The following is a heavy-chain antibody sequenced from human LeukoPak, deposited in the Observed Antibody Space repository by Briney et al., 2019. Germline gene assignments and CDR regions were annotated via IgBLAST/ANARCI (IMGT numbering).Heavy chain of an antibody. D-gene: IGHD1-1*01. V-gene: IGHV4-34*01. Sequence: SETLSLTCAVYGGSFSGYYWSWVRQPPGKGLEWIGEINHSGSTNYNPSLKSGVTISVDTSKNQFSLKLTAVTAADTAVYYCARGRRSSTGTLNWFDPWGQGTLVTVSS. CDR3: ARGRRSSTGTLNWFDP. CDR1: GGSFSGYY. CDR2: INHSGST. J-gene: IGHJ5*02.